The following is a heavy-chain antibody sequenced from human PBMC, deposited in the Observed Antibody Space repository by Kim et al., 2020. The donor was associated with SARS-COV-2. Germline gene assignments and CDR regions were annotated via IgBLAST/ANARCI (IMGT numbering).Heavy chain of an antibody. J-gene: IGHJ3*02. Sequence: PSFQGQVTISADKSISTAYLQWSSLKASDTAMYYCARGVSAGWQNDAFDIWGQGTMVTVSS. D-gene: IGHD2-15*01. CDR3: ARGVSAGWQNDAFDI. V-gene: IGHV5-51*01.